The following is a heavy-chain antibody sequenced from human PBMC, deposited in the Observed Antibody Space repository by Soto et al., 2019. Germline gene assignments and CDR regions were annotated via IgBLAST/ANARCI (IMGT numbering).Heavy chain of an antibody. V-gene: IGHV1-8*01. CDR3: AKNPGYYYDSTGYHFDY. CDR2: VSPENRNA. CDR1: GYTFTEYD. J-gene: IGHJ4*02. Sequence: ASVKVSCKTSGYTFTEYDINWVRQAPGQGLEYMGWVSPENRNAGYAPQFRGRVSMTADTSINTVYLELTTLTYEDTAVYYCAKNPGYYYDSTGYHFDYWGQGTLVTVSS. D-gene: IGHD3-22*01.